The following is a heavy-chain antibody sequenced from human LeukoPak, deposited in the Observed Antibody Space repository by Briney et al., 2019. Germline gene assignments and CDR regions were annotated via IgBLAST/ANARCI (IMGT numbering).Heavy chain of an antibody. CDR3: AKDPRYCSSTRCFGA. CDR1: GFTFSTYG. V-gene: IGHV3-30*18. D-gene: IGHD2-2*01. CDR2: ISYDGSNQ. Sequence: GRSLRLSCVASGFTFSTYGMHWVRQAPGKGLEWVAFISYDGSNQRYADSVKGRFIISRDNSKNTLYLQINSLRVEDTAVYYCAKDPRYCSSTRCFGAWGQGTLVTVSS. J-gene: IGHJ5*02.